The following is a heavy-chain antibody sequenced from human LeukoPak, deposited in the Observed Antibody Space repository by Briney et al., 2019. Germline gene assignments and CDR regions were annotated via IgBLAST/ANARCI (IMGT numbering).Heavy chain of an antibody. CDR3: ARPYYDFWSGYYIGNWFDP. V-gene: IGHV4-39*01. Sequence: RSSETLSLTCTVSGGSISSSSYYWGWIRQPPGKGLEWIGSIYYSGSTYYNPSLKSRVTISVDTSKNQFSLKLSSVTAADTAVYYCARPYYDFWSGYYIGNWFDPWGQGTLVTVSS. D-gene: IGHD3-3*01. CDR2: IYYSGST. J-gene: IGHJ5*02. CDR1: GGSISSSSYY.